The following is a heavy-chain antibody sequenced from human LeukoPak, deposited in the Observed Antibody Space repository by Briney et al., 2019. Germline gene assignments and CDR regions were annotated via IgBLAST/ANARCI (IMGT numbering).Heavy chain of an antibody. CDR2: IYYSGST. D-gene: IGHD2-21*01. J-gene: IGHJ4*02. Sequence: SETLSLTCTVSGGSVSSYYWSWIRQPPGKGLEWIGYIYYSGSTNYNPSLKSRVTISVDTSKNQFSLKLSSVTAADTAVYYCARMVGMGSDYWGQGTLVTVSS. V-gene: IGHV4-59*02. CDR3: ARMVGMGSDY. CDR1: GGSVSSYY.